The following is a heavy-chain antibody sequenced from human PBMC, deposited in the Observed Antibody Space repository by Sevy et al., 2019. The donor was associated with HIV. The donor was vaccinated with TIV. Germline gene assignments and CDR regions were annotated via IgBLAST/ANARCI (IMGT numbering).Heavy chain of an antibody. CDR1: GFTFSNHA. CDR2: ISNDGSNE. D-gene: IGHD2-21*02. V-gene: IGHV3-30*04. J-gene: IGHJ1*01. CDR3: AWAEKNCGGDCRYFQA. Sequence: GGSLRLSCAASGFTFSNHALHWVRQGPGKGLEWVALISNDGSNEYYADSVEGRFTISRDSSNNTLYLQMNSLRVDDTAVYFCAWAEKNCGGDCRYFQAWGQGTLVTVSS.